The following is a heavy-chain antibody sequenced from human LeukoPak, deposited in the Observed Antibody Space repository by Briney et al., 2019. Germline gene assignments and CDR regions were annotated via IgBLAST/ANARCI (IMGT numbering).Heavy chain of an antibody. J-gene: IGHJ6*03. CDR2: ISAYNGNT. D-gene: IGHD6-6*01. CDR1: GYTFSSYG. V-gene: IGHV1-18*01. CDR3: ARGYARAARSNGYYYYYYMDV. Sequence: ASVKVSCKASGYTFSSYGISWVRQAPGQGLEWVGWISAYNGNTNYAQKLQGRVTMTTDTSTSTAYMELRSLRSDDTAVYYCARGYARAARSNGYYYYYYMDVWGKGTTVTVSS.